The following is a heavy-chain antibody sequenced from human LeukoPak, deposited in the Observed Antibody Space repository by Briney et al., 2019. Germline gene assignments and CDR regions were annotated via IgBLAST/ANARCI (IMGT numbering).Heavy chain of an antibody. D-gene: IGHD5-18*01. J-gene: IGHJ4*02. CDR2: ISYSGST. V-gene: IGHV4-61*01. Sequence: SETLSLTCTVSGGSVSSGSYYWSWIRQPPGKGLEWIGYISYSGSTNYNPSLKSRVTISEDTPKNQFSLKLSSVTAADTAVYYCARGRYSYGPIYYFDYWGQGTLVTVSS. CDR1: GGSVSSGSYY. CDR3: ARGRYSYGPIYYFDY.